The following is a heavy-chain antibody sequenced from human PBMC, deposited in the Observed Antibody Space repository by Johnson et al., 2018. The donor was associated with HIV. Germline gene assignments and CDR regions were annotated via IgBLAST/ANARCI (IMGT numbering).Heavy chain of an antibody. Sequence: QVQLVESGGGVVQPGRSLRLSCAASGFTFSSYAMHWFRQAPGKGLEWVAVISYDGSNKYYADSVKGRFTISRDNSKNTLYLQMNSLRAEDTAVYYCARDKSGGGTDSGYDHFSAPDAFDIWGQGTMVTVSS. D-gene: IGHD5-12*01. V-gene: IGHV3-30-3*01. CDR2: ISYDGSNK. CDR1: GFTFSSYA. CDR3: ARDKSGGGTDSGYDHFSAPDAFDI. J-gene: IGHJ3*02.